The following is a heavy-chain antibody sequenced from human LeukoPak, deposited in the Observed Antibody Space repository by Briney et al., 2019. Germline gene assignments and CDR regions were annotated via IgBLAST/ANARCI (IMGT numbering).Heavy chain of an antibody. CDR1: GGTFSSYA. D-gene: IGHD6-6*01. Sequence: SVKVSCKASGGTFSSYAISWVRQAPGQGLEWMGGIIPIFGTANYAQKFQGRVTITADESTSTAYMELSSLRSEDTAVYYCVIAAREGDAFDIWGQGTMVTVSS. CDR3: VIAAREGDAFDI. CDR2: IIPIFGTA. J-gene: IGHJ3*02. V-gene: IGHV1-69*13.